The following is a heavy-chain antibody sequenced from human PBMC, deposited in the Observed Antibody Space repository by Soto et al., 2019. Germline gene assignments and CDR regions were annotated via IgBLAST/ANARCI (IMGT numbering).Heavy chain of an antibody. V-gene: IGHV5-51*01. Sequence: GESLKISCKGSGYTFTNYWLGWVRQMPGKGLEWMGIIYPGDSDSKYNPSFQGQVTISADKSITTTYLQWSSLKASDTAIYYCAASICYYGMDVWGQGTTVTVSS. J-gene: IGHJ6*02. CDR2: IYPGDSDS. CDR1: GYTFTNYW. CDR3: AASICYYGMDV.